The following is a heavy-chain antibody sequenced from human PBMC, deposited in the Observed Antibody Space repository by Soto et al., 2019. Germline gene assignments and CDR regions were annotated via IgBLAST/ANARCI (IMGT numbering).Heavy chain of an antibody. V-gene: IGHV1-69*01. D-gene: IGHD3-22*01. CDR2: IIPMFGTA. Sequence: QVQLVQSGAEVKKPGSSVKVSCKASGDTFSSYAINWVRQAPRQGLEWMGGIIPMFGTANYAQKYKGRVTITAGESTSTVYMELSSLRSEDTAVYYCARVGPAHYYDSSGYYSPLDYWGQGTLVTVSS. J-gene: IGHJ4*02. CDR3: ARVGPAHYYDSSGYYSPLDY. CDR1: GDTFSSYA.